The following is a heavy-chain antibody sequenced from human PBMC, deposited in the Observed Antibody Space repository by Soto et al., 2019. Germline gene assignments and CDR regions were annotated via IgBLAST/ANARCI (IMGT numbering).Heavy chain of an antibody. CDR2: IYYNGST. CDR1: GGSITSYC. J-gene: IGHJ6*02. V-gene: IGHV4-59*01. CDR3: ARDRPARASGYPLSPPYYYYVMDV. Sequence: QGQLQESAPGLVKPSETLSLTCTVSGGSITSYCWSWIRQPPGKGMEWIGYIYYNGSTNYNPSHKSRVTISVDTSKNQFSLKLSSVTAADTAVYYCARDRPARASGYPLSPPYYYYVMDVWGQGTTVTVSS. D-gene: IGHD5-12*01.